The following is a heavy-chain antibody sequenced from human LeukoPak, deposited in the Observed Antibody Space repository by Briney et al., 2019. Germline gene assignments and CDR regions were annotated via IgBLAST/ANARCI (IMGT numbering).Heavy chain of an antibody. CDR2: IFYSGST. CDR3: ARGFGAAAGEYLQH. V-gene: IGHV4-39*01. D-gene: IGHD6-13*01. Sequence: PSETLSLTCTVSGGSISSSSYYWGWIRQPPGKGLEWIGSIFYSGSTYYKPSLKSRVAISIDTSKNQFSLKLSSVTAADTAVYYCARGFGAAAGEYLQHWGQGTLVSVSS. CDR1: GGSISSSSYY. J-gene: IGHJ1*01.